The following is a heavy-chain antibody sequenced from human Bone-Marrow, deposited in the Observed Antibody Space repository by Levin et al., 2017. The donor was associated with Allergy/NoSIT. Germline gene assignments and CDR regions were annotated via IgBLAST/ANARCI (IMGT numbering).Heavy chain of an antibody. V-gene: IGHV3-49*03. D-gene: IGHD3-16*01. J-gene: IGHJ4*02. CDR2: IRSKAYGGTT. CDR3: TREQTSWGRAYYFDY. CDR1: GFTFGDYA. Sequence: GGSLRLSCTASGFTFGDYAMSWFRQAPGKGLEWVGFIRSKAYGGTTEYAASVKGRFTISRDDSKSIAYLQMNSLKTEDTAVYYCTREQTSWGRAYYFDYWGQGTLVTVSS.